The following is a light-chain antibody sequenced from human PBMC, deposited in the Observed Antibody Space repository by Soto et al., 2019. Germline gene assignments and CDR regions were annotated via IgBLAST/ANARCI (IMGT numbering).Light chain of an antibody. CDR1: QSVSSSY. CDR3: QQYGSSPLT. CDR2: GAS. J-gene: IGKJ4*01. V-gene: IGKV3-20*01. Sequence: EIGVTQSPGTLSLSPGERATLSCRASQSVSSSYLAWYQQKPGQAPRLLIYGASSRDTGIPDRFSGSGSGTDFTLTISRLEPEDFAVYYCQQYGSSPLTFGGGTKVELK.